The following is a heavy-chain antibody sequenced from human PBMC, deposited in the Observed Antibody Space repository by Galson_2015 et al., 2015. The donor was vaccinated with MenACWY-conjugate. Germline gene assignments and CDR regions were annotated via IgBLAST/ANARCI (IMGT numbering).Heavy chain of an antibody. CDR3: ARDLWGGTDY. V-gene: IGHV3-74*01. D-gene: IGHD7-27*01. CDR1: GFTFSSSW. J-gene: IGHJ4*01. CDR2: ITSDGSGT. Sequence: SLRLSCAASGFTFSSSWMHWVRQAPGKGLVWVSRITSDGSGTGYADSVKGRFTISRDNAKNMVYLQMNSLRAEDTAIYYCARDLWGGTDYGGQGTLVTVIS.